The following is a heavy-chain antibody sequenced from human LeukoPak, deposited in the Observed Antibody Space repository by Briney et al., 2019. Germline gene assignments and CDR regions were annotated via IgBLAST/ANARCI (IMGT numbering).Heavy chain of an antibody. Sequence: PGGSLRLSCAASGFTFSSYGMHWVRQAPGKGLEWVANIKQDGSEKYYVDSVKGRFTISRDNAKNSLYLQMNSLRAEDTAVYYCARGSGGPRDYFDYWGQGTLVTVSS. J-gene: IGHJ4*02. V-gene: IGHV3-7*01. CDR2: IKQDGSEK. D-gene: IGHD2-15*01. CDR1: GFTFSSYG. CDR3: ARGSGGPRDYFDY.